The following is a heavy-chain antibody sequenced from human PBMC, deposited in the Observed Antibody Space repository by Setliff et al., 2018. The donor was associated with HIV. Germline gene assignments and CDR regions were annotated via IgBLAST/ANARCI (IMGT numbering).Heavy chain of an antibody. CDR2: INTNTVNP. CDR1: GYTFTSYY. J-gene: IGHJ3*01. CDR3: ARDSVMTVDRGGAGSAFDL. V-gene: IGHV7-4-1*02. Sequence: ASVKVSCKASGYTFTSYYVHWVRQAPGQGLEWLGWINTNTVNPAAAQVFTGRYVFSFDISVSTAYLQITSLETEDTAMYFCARDSVMTVDRGGAGSAFDLWGQGTMVTVS. D-gene: IGHD2-21*02.